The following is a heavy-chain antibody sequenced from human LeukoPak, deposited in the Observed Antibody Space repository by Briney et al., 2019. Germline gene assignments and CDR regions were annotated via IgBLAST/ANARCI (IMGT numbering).Heavy chain of an antibody. D-gene: IGHD5-24*01. Sequence: SVKVSCTASGGTFSSYAISWVRQAPGQGLEWMGRIIPILGIANYAQKFQGRVTITADESTSTAYMELSSLRSEDTAVYYCARWLQSDDAFDIWGQGTMVTVSS. CDR2: IIPILGIA. V-gene: IGHV1-69*04. CDR3: ARWLQSDDAFDI. J-gene: IGHJ3*02. CDR1: GGTFSSYA.